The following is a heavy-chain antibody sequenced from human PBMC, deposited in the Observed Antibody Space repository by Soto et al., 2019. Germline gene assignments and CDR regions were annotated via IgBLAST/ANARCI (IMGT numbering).Heavy chain of an antibody. CDR2: ISGNGALT. Sequence: EVQLLDSGGGLVQPGGSLRLSCAASGFTFSNYAMTWVRQAPGKGLEWVSAISGNGALTYYADSVKGRSTISRDNSKEKLYLQMNSLRAEDTAVYYCAKEGSGWPGDYLDYWGQGTLLTVSS. D-gene: IGHD6-19*01. J-gene: IGHJ4*02. V-gene: IGHV3-23*01. CDR3: AKEGSGWPGDYLDY. CDR1: GFTFSNYA.